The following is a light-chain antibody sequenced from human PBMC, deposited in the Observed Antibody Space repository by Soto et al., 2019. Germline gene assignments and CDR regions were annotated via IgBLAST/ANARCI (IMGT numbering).Light chain of an antibody. CDR3: QQYYSTPAWT. CDR1: QSVLYSSNNKNY. CDR2: WAS. Sequence: DIVMTQSPDSLAVSMGERATINCKSSQSVLYSSNNKNYLAWYQQKPGQPPKLLIYWASTRESGVPDLFSGSGSGIDFTLTISSLQAEDVPVYYCQQYYSTPAWTFGQGTKVEIK. V-gene: IGKV4-1*01. J-gene: IGKJ1*01.